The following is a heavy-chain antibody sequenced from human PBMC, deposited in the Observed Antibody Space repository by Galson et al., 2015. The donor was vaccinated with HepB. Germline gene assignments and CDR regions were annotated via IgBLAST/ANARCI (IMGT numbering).Heavy chain of an antibody. J-gene: IGHJ4*02. CDR2: VYPGDSDT. Sequence: QSGAEVKKPGESLKISCKGSGYNLNVYWIAWVRQMPGKGLELMGIVYPGDSDTRYSPSFEGQVTISADKSSGTAYLHWSSLQASYTAMYYCARPRRQRIVDYFDSWGQGTLVTVSS. D-gene: IGHD1-26*01. CDR3: ARPRRQRIVDYFDS. CDR1: GYNLNVYW. V-gene: IGHV5-51*03.